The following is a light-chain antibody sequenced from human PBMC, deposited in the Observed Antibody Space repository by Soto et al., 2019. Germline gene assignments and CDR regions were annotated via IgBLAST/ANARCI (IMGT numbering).Light chain of an antibody. J-gene: IGLJ3*02. CDR2: EVS. Sequence: HSALTQPASVSGSPGQSITISCPGTSSDVGGYNYVSWYQQHPGKAPKLMIYEVSNRPSGVSNRFSGSKSGNTASLTISGLQAEDEADYYCSSYTSSSTWVFGGGTKLTVL. CDR1: SSDVGGYNY. CDR3: SSYTSSSTWV. V-gene: IGLV2-14*01.